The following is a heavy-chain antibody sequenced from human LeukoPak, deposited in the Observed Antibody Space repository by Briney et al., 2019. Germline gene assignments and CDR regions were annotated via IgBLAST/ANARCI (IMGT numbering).Heavy chain of an antibody. Sequence: PGGSLRLSCAASGFTFRSYAMSWVRQAPGKGLEWVANIKQDGSEKYYVDSVKGRFTISRDNAKNSLYLQMNSLRAEDTAVYYCAREVGGNYYYYMDVWGKGTTVTVSS. CDR2: IKQDGSEK. D-gene: IGHD4-23*01. CDR1: GFTFRSYA. J-gene: IGHJ6*03. V-gene: IGHV3-7*01. CDR3: AREVGGNYYYYMDV.